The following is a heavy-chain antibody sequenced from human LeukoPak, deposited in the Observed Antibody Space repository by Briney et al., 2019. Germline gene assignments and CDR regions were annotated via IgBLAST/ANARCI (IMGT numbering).Heavy chain of an antibody. J-gene: IGHJ3*02. CDR3: ARVDREVVDVFDI. CDR2: IYYSGST. D-gene: IGHD2-2*01. V-gene: IGHV4-31*03. Sequence: SETLSLTCTVSGDSISSGGYYWSWIRQHPGKGLEWIGYIYYSGSTYYNPSLKSRVTISVDTSKNQFSLKLSSVTAADTAVYYCARVDREVVDVFDIWGQGTMVTVSS. CDR1: GDSISSGGYY.